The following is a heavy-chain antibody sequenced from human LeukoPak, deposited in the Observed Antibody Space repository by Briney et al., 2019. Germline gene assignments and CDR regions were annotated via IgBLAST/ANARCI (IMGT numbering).Heavy chain of an antibody. V-gene: IGHV1-18*01. D-gene: IGHD2-2*01. CDR1: GYTFTSYG. J-gene: IGHJ6*03. CDR3: VRDSWGYCSITSCSFTNYYYYYYMDV. CDR2: ISAYNGNT. Sequence: GASVKVSCKASGYTFTSYGISWVRQAPGQGLEWMGWISAYNGNTNYAQKLQGRVTMTTDTSTSTAYMELRSLRSDDTAVYYCVRDSWGYCSITSCSFTNYYYYYYMDVWGRGTTVTVSS.